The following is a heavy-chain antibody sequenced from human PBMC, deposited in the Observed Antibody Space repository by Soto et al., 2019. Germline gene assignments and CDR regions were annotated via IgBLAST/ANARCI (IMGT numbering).Heavy chain of an antibody. CDR2: VYYTETT. J-gene: IGHJ5*02. Sequence: PSETLSLTCSLSGGSINSSDRFWGWIRQTPGKGLEWIGSVYYTETTYYNPSLKSPVTISVETSRNTFSLKVNSVTAADTGIYYCARQRVLSTNMFITSFDPWGQGTLVTVYS. CDR1: GGSINSSDRF. D-gene: IGHD3-10*02. V-gene: IGHV4-39*01. CDR3: ARQRVLSTNMFITSFDP.